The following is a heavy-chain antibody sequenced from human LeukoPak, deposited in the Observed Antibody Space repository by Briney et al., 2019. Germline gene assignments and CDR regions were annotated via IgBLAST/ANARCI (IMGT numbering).Heavy chain of an antibody. J-gene: IGHJ4*02. CDR3: ARDFRLGRAYDY. Sequence: SQTLSLTCTVSGGSISSGDYYWSWIRQPPGKGLEWIGYIYYSGSTYYNPSLKSRVTISVDTSKNQFSLKLSSVTAADTAVYYCARDFRLGRAYDYWGQGTLVTVSS. V-gene: IGHV4-30-4*08. D-gene: IGHD3-10*01. CDR1: GGSISSGDYY. CDR2: IYYSGST.